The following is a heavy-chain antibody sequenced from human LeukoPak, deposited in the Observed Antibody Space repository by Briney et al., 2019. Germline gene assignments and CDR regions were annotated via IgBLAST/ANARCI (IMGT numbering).Heavy chain of an antibody. Sequence: GGSLRLSCAASGFTFSSYGMHWVRQAPGKGLEWVAVISYDGSNKYYADSVKGRFTISRDNSKNTLYLQMNSLRAEDTAVYYCARYLPYDSSGYYPYSYNYYYMDVWGKGTTVTVSS. J-gene: IGHJ6*03. D-gene: IGHD3-22*01. CDR3: ARYLPYDSSGYYPYSYNYYYMDV. V-gene: IGHV3-30*03. CDR2: ISYDGSNK. CDR1: GFTFSSYG.